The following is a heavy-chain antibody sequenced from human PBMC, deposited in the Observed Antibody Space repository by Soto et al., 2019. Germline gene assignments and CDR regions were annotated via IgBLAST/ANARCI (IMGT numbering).Heavy chain of an antibody. CDR1: GGTFSNNT. Sequence: QVQLVQSGAEVKKPGSSVTVSCKASGGTFSNNTITWVRQAPGQGLEWMGRIIPLLDISNYAPKFRGRITMTADKSAVTAHMELSGLPSEDTVIYFCARDVGHMIFYDSTGYQYWGQGTVVTVSS. V-gene: IGHV1-69*02. J-gene: IGHJ4*02. CDR2: IIPLLDIS. D-gene: IGHD3-22*01. CDR3: ARDVGHMIFYDSTGYQY.